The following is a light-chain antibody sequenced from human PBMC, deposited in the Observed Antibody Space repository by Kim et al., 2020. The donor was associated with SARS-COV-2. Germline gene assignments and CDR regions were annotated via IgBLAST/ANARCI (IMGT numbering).Light chain of an antibody. CDR2: GAS. V-gene: IGKV3-15*01. Sequence: EIVMTQSPATLSVSPGERATLSCRASQSVGSNLAWYQQKPGQAPRLLIYGASTRATDIPARFSGSGSGTEFTLTISSLQSEDFAIYYCHQYNNWPPLTFGGGTKVDIK. J-gene: IGKJ4*01. CDR1: QSVGSN. CDR3: HQYNNWPPLT.